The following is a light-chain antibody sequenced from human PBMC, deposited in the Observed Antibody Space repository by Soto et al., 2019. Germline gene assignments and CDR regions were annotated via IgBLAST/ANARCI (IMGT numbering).Light chain of an antibody. CDR3: QQSHTRWS. J-gene: IGKJ1*01. CDR1: QSISIY. Sequence: DIQITQSPSSLSASVGDRVTITCRASQSISIYLNWYQQKPGKAPKVLIYTASSFQSGIPSRFSGSGSGTDFTLTINSLQPEDFATYYCQQSHTRWSFGQGTKVDIK. V-gene: IGKV1-39*01. CDR2: TAS.